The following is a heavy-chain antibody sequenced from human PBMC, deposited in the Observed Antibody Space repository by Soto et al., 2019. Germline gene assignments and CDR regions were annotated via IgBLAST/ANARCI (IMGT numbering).Heavy chain of an antibody. CDR3: ARDTYDTTGYPLDY. D-gene: IGHD3-22*01. Sequence: GGSLRLSCAASGFTFSDYYMSWIRQAPGKGLEWVSYISSSGSTIYYADSVKGRFTISRDNAKNSLYLQMNSLTSDDTAIYYCARDTYDTTGYPLDYWGQGTLVTVSS. J-gene: IGHJ4*02. V-gene: IGHV3-11*01. CDR2: ISSSGSTI. CDR1: GFTFSDYY.